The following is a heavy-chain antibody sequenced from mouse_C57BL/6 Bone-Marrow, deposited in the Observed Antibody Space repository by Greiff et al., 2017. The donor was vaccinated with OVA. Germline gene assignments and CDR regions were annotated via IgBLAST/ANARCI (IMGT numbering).Heavy chain of an antibody. CDR3: ARDYDFAY. CDR1: GFSLTSYG. J-gene: IGHJ3*01. Sequence: VQLQQSGPGLVQPSQSLSITCTVSGFSLTSYGVHWVRQSPGKGLEWLGVIWSGGSTDYNAAFISRLSISKDNSKSQVFFKMNSLQADDTAIYYCARDYDFAYWGQGTLVTVSA. CDR2: IWSGGST. D-gene: IGHD2-4*01. V-gene: IGHV2-2*01.